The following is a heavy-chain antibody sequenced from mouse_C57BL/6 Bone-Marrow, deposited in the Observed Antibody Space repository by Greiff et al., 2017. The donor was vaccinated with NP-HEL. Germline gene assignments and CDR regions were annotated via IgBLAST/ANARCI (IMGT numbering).Heavy chain of an antibody. CDR2: IDPNSGGT. J-gene: IGHJ4*01. D-gene: IGHD2-3*01. V-gene: IGHV1-72*01. CDR3: ASGAIYDGDPYSALDY. CDR1: GYTFTSYW. Sequence: QVQLQQPGAELVKPGASVKLSCKASGYTFTSYWMHWVKQRPGRGLEWIGRIDPNSGGTKYNEKFKSKATLTVDKPSSTAYMQLSSLTSEDSAVFSCASGAIYDGDPYSALDYWGQGTSVTVSS.